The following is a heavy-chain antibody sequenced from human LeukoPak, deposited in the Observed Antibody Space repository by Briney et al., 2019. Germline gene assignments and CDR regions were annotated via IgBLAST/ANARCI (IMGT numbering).Heavy chain of an antibody. CDR2: INWNGGST. V-gene: IGHV3-20*04. J-gene: IGHJ4*02. CDR1: GFTFGDYA. CDR3: ARDPGPRWGSGWYGHGEDFDY. D-gene: IGHD6-19*01. Sequence: PGGSLRLSCTTSGFTFGDYAMSWVRQAPGKGLEWVSGINWNGGSTGYADSVKGRFTISRDNAKNSLYLQMNSLRAEDTALYYCARDPGPRWGSGWYGHGEDFDYWGQGTLVTVSS.